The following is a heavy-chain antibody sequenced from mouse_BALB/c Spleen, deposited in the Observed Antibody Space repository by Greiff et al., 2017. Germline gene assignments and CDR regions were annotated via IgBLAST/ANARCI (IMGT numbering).Heavy chain of an antibody. V-gene: IGHV1-54*01. Sequence: QVQLQQSGAELVRPGTSVKVSCTASGYAFTNYLIEWVKQRPGQGLEWIGVINPGSGGTNYNEKFKGKATLTADKSSSTAYMQLSSLTSDDSAVYFCARAFYGGLFYAMDYWGQGTSVTVSS. CDR3: ARAFYGGLFYAMDY. D-gene: IGHD1-1*02. CDR2: INPGSGGT. J-gene: IGHJ4*01. CDR1: GYAFTNYL.